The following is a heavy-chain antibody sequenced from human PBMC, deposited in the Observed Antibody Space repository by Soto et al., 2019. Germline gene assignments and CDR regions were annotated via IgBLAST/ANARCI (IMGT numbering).Heavy chain of an antibody. CDR3: AALVRVKQGLS. V-gene: IGHV3-66*01. J-gene: IGHJ5*02. CDR2: IYAGGGT. Sequence: VQLVESGGGLVQPGGSLRLSCAASGFTVSNNYMTWVRQAPGKGLQWVSVIYAGGGTDYADSVRGRFTISRDNSRNTLYLQMKSLGADDTAVYYCAALVRVKQGLSWGQGTLVTVSS. D-gene: IGHD6-19*01. CDR1: GFTVSNNY.